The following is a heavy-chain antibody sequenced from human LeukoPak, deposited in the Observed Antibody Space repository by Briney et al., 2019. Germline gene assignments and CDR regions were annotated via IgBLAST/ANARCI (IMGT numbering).Heavy chain of an antibody. V-gene: IGHV4-38-2*01. CDR3: ARVTYYGSGSYCSLYGMDV. CDR1: GYSISSGYY. Sequence: SETLSLTCAVSGYSISSGYYWCWIRQPPGKGLGWIGSIYHSGSTYYNPSLKSRFTISVDTAKNQFSLKLSSVTAADTAVYYCARVTYYGSGSYCSLYGMDVWGKGTTVTVSS. CDR2: IYHSGST. J-gene: IGHJ6*04. D-gene: IGHD3-10*01.